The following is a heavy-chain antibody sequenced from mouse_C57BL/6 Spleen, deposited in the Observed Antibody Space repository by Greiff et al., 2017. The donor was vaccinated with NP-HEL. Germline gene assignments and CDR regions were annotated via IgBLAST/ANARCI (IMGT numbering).Heavy chain of an antibody. V-gene: IGHV10-1*01. J-gene: IGHJ4*01. CDR1: GFSFTTYA. CDR3: VRQEGAMDY. Sequence: VQLKESGGGLVQPKGSLKLSCAASGFSFTTYAMNWVRQAPGKGLEWVARIRSKSNNYATYYADSVKDRFTISRDDSESMLYLQMNNLKTEDTAMYDCVRQEGAMDYWGQGTSVTVSS. CDR2: IRSKSNNYAT.